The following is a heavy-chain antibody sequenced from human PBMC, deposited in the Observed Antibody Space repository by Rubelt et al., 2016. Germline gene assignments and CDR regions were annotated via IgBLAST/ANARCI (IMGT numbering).Heavy chain of an antibody. CDR2: MNPNSGNP. CDR1: GYTFTSYD. V-gene: IGHV1-8*01. CDR3: ARMVNDFWSGYHNWFDP. D-gene: IGHD3-3*01. J-gene: IGHJ5*02. Sequence: QVQLVQSGAAVKKPGASVKVSCKASGYTFTSYDINWVRQATGQGLEWLGWMNPNSGNPGYAQKFQGRVTMTGNTSISTAYMELSSLRSEDTAVYYCARMVNDFWSGYHNWFDPWGQGTLVTVSS.